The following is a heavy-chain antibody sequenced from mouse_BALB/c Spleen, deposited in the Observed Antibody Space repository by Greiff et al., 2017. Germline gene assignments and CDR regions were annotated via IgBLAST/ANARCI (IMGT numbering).Heavy chain of an antibody. V-gene: IGHV3-2*02. J-gene: IGHJ2*01. CDR1: GYSITSDYA. CDR2: ISYSGST. Sequence: EVHLVESGPGLVKPSQSLSLTCTVTGYSITSDYAWNWIRQFPGNKLEWMGYISYSGSTSYNPSLKSRISITRDTSKNQFFLQLNSVTTEDTATYYCARSEGYFDYWGQGTTLTVSS. CDR3: ARSEGYFDY.